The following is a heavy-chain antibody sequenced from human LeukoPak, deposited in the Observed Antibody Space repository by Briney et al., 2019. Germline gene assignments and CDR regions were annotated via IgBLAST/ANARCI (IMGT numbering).Heavy chain of an antibody. CDR3: ARDLHYYDSSGSLGGY. V-gene: IGHV3-20*04. CDR1: GFTFDDYG. CDR2: INWNGGST. J-gene: IGHJ4*02. D-gene: IGHD3-22*01. Sequence: GGSLRLSCAASGFTFDDYGMSWVRHAPGKGLEWVSGINWNGGSTGYADSVKGRFTISRDNAKNSLYLQMNSLRAEDTALYYCARDLHYYDSSGSLGGYWGQGTLVTVSS.